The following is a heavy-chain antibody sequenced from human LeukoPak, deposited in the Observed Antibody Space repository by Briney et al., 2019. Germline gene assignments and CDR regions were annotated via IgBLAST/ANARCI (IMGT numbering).Heavy chain of an antibody. CDR3: ARGISWYYYDSSGYYFDY. J-gene: IGHJ4*02. D-gene: IGHD3-22*01. CDR2: IYYSGST. Sequence: SETLSLTCTVSGGSISSSSYYWGWIRQPPGKGLEWIGSIYYSGSTYYNPSLKSRVTISVDTSKNQFSLKLSSVTAADTAVYYCARGISWYYYDSSGYYFDYWGQGTLVTVSS. V-gene: IGHV4-39*07. CDR1: GGSISSSSYY.